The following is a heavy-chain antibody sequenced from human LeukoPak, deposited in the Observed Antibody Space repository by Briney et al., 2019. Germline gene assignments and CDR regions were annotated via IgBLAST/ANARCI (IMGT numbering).Heavy chain of an antibody. CDR1: GGTFSSYA. D-gene: IGHD3-22*01. J-gene: IGHJ4*02. Sequence: ASVKVSCKASGGTFSSYAISWVQQAPGQGLEWMGWINPNSGGTNYAQKFQGRVTMTRDMSISTAYMELSRLRSDDTAVYYCARDPADSSGYYSPSDYWGQGTLVTVSS. V-gene: IGHV1-2*02. CDR2: INPNSGGT. CDR3: ARDPADSSGYYSPSDY.